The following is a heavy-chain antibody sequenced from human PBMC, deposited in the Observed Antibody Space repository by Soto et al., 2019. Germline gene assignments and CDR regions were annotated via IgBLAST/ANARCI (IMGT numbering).Heavy chain of an antibody. D-gene: IGHD6-19*01. V-gene: IGHV3-30-3*01. Sequence: HVQLVESGGGVVQPGRSLRLSCEASGFTFSRYVMHWVRQAPGKGLDWVAVISYEGTNKNYAESVKGRFTIYRDNSKNTVYLQLNSRRAEDTAVYYCVGAEQWPADPFDFWGQGTLVTVSS. J-gene: IGHJ4*02. CDR3: VGAEQWPADPFDF. CDR1: GFTFSRYV. CDR2: ISYEGTNK.